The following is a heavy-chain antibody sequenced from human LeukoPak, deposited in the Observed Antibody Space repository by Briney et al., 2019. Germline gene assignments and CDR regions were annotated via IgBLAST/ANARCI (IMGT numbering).Heavy chain of an antibody. V-gene: IGHV3-64*01. J-gene: IGHJ4*02. CDR3: AKGRVLIFTSSCDY. D-gene: IGHD2-2*01. CDR2: ISSNGGGT. Sequence: GGSLRLSCAASGFTFSSYAMHWVRQAPGKGLEYVSAISSNGGGTYYANSVKGRFTISRDNSKNTLYLQMGSLRAEDTAVYYCAKGRVLIFTSSCDYWGQGTLVTVSS. CDR1: GFTFSSYA.